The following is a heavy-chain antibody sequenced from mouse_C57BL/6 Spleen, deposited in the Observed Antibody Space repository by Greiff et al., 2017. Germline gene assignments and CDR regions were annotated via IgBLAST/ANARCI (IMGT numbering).Heavy chain of an antibody. Sequence: EVKLVESGGGLVKPGGSLKLSCAASGFTFSDYGMHWVRQAPEKGLEWVAYISSGSSTIYYADTVKGRFTISRDNAKNTLFLQMTRLRSEDTAMYYCARFRHYGSSYWYFDVWGTGTTVTVSS. CDR1: GFTFSDYG. J-gene: IGHJ1*03. CDR2: ISSGSSTI. V-gene: IGHV5-17*01. D-gene: IGHD1-1*01. CDR3: ARFRHYGSSYWYFDV.